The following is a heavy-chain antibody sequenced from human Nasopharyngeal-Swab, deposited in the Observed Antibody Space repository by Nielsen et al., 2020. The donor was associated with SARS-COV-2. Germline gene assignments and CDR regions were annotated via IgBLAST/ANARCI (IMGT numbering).Heavy chain of an antibody. J-gene: IGHJ5*02. CDR3: ARDGYRSGWYPNWFDP. CDR1: GGSFSDYY. V-gene: IGHV4-34*01. D-gene: IGHD6-19*01. Sequence: SETLSLTCAVYGGSFSDYYWTWIRQPPGKGLEWIGEINHSGTTNSNPSLKSRITISIDTSKNQFSLKLSSVTAADTAVYYCARDGYRSGWYPNWFDPWGQGTLVTVSS. CDR2: INHSGTT.